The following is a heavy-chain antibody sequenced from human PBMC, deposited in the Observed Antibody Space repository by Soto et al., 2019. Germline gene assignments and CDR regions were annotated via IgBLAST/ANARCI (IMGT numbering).Heavy chain of an antibody. CDR2: IIPIFGTA. V-gene: IGHV1-69*12. J-gene: IGHJ6*02. CDR1: GGTFSSYA. Sequence: QVQLVQSGAEVKKPGSSVKVSCKASGGTFSSYAISWVRQAPGQGLEWMGGIIPIFGTANYAQKFQGRVTMTAAESTSTAYLELRSLRSEDTAVYYCAGAVYYYYGMDVWGQGTPVTVSS. CDR3: AGAVYYYYGMDV.